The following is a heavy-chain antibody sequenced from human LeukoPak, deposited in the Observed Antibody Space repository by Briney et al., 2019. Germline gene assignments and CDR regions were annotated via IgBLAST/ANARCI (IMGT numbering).Heavy chain of an antibody. J-gene: IGHJ4*02. D-gene: IGHD3-22*01. CDR3: AKVPGSTLMIARRDFDY. V-gene: IGHV3-23*01. Sequence: GGSLRLSCAASGFTFGSFAMSWVRQAPGKGLEWVSAISGSGGSIYYADSVKGRFTISRDNSKNTLYLQMNSLRAEDTAVYYCAKVPGSTLMIARRDFDYWGQGTLVTVSS. CDR2: ISGSGGSI. CDR1: GFTFGSFA.